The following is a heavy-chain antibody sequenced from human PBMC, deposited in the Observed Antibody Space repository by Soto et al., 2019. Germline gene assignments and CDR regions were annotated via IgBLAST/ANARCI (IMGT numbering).Heavy chain of an antibody. J-gene: IGHJ4*02. V-gene: IGHV4-39*01. CDR1: GGSISSSSYY. CDR3: ARTLAGIH. Sequence: SETLSLTCTVSGGSISSSSYYWGWIRQPPGKGLEWIGSIYYSGSTYYSPSLKSRVTISVDTSKNQFSLKLSSVTAADTAVYYCARTLAGIHWGQGALVTVSS. CDR2: IYYSGST. D-gene: IGHD6-19*01.